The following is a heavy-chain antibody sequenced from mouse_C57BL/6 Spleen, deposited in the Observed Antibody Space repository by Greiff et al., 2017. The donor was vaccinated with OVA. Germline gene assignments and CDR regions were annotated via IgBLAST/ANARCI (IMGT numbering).Heavy chain of an antibody. V-gene: IGHV5-15*01. CDR1: GFTFSDYG. J-gene: IGHJ4*01. CDR2: ISNLAYSI. Sequence: EVKLMESGGGLVQPGGSLKLSCAASGFTFSDYGMAWVRQAPRKGPEWVAFISNLAYSIYYADTVTGRFTISRENAKNTLYLEMSSLRSEDTAMYDCARHLKGYYAMDYWGQGTSVTVAS. CDR3: ARHLKGYYAMDY.